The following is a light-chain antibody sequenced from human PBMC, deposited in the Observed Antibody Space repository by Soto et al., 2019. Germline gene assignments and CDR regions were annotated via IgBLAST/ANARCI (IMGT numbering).Light chain of an antibody. CDR3: SSYTSRITRV. Sequence: QSVLTQPASVSVSPGQSITISCTGTSSDVGGYNYVSWYQQHPGKAPKLMIYEVTNRPSGVSNRFSGSKSGNTASLTISGLQAEDEADYYCSSYTSRITRVFGTGTKVTVL. J-gene: IGLJ1*01. CDR2: EVT. CDR1: SSDVGGYNY. V-gene: IGLV2-14*01.